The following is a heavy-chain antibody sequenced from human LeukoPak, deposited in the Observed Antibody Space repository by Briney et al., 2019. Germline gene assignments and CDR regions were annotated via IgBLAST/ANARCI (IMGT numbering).Heavy chain of an antibody. J-gene: IGHJ4*02. V-gene: IGHV3-21*01. CDR2: ISSSSSYI. CDR3: AIDLGYDYRFDY. Sequence: GGSLRLSCAASGFTFSSYSMNWVRQAPGKGLEWVSSISSSSSYIYYADSVRGRFTISRDNAKNSLYLQMNSLRAEDTAVYYCAIDLGYDYRFDYWGQGTLVTVSS. D-gene: IGHD5-12*01. CDR1: GFTFSSYS.